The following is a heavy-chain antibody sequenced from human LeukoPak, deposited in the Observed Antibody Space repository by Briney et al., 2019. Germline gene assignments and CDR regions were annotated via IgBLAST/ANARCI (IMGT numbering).Heavy chain of an antibody. Sequence: ASVKVSCKASGYTFTSYYMHWVRQAPGQGLEWMGIINPSGGSTNYAQNFQGRVTMTRDTSTSTVYMELSSLRSEDKAVYYCARGGNYYDTSGYYSDYWGQGTLVTVSS. CDR3: ARGGNYYDTSGYYSDY. CDR2: INPSGGST. J-gene: IGHJ4*02. CDR1: GYTFTSYY. D-gene: IGHD3-22*01. V-gene: IGHV1-46*01.